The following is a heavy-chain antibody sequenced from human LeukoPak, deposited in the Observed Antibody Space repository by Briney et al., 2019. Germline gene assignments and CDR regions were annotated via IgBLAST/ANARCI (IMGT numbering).Heavy chain of an antibody. V-gene: IGHV3-23*01. D-gene: IGHD1-26*01. CDR3: AKDFAATTIPKYYFEY. J-gene: IGHJ4*02. Sequence: GGSLRLSCAASGFTFSSYWMHWVRQAPGKGLEWVSAISSSGGSTYYADSVKGRFTISRDNSKNTLYLQMNSLRAEDTAVYYCAKDFAATTIPKYYFEYWGQGTLVTVSS. CDR2: ISSSGGST. CDR1: GFTFSSYW.